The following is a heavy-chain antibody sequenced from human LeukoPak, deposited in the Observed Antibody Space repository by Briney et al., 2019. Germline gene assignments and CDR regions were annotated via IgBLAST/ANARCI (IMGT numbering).Heavy chain of an antibody. Sequence: ASVKVSCKASGFTFRDYYVQWVRQVPGQGLEWVGWMYFNSGATRYAPKFQGRVTLTGDTSTNTVYMELSGLGSDDTAMCYCAREGSSASGQDWYAFDIWGQEIMVTVSS. CDR2: MYFNSGAT. D-gene: IGHD5-12*01. CDR3: AREGSSASGQDWYAFDI. J-gene: IGHJ3*02. V-gene: IGHV1-2*02. CDR1: GFTFRDYY.